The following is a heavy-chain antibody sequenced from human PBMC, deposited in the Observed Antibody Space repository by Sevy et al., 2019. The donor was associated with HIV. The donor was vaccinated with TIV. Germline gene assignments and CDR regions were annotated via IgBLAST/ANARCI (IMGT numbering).Heavy chain of an antibody. D-gene: IGHD3-3*01. V-gene: IGHV3-48*03. Sequence: GGSLRLSCAASGFTFSSYEMNWVRQAPGKGLEWVSYISSSGSTIYYADSVRGRFTISRDNAKKSLYLQMNSLRAEDTAVYYCAKRGGQYDLGMDVWDQGTTVTVSS. CDR3: AKRGGQYDLGMDV. CDR1: GFTFSSYE. J-gene: IGHJ6*02. CDR2: ISSSGSTI.